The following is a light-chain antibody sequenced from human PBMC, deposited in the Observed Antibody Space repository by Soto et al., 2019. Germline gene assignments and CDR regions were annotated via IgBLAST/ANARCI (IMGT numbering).Light chain of an antibody. Sequence: QSVLTQPASVSGSPGQSITISCTGTNSDVGGYNYVTWYQQHRGKAPKLIIYEVSNRPSGVSNRFSGSKSGNTASLTISGLQAADEADYYCSSYSDRSPCVFXTGTKVTVL. J-gene: IGLJ1*01. CDR2: EVS. CDR1: NSDVGGYNY. CDR3: SSYSDRSPCV. V-gene: IGLV2-14*01.